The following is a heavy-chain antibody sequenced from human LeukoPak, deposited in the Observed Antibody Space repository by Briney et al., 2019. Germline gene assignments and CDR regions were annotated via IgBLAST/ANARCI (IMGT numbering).Heavy chain of an antibody. V-gene: IGHV3-33*06. CDR2: IWYDGSNK. CDR1: GFTFSSYG. CDR3: AKESDYYGSGSSVRRYFDY. J-gene: IGHJ4*02. D-gene: IGHD3-10*01. Sequence: GRSLRLSCAASGFTFSSYGVHWVRQAPGKGLEWVAVIWYDGSNKYYADSVKGRFTISRDNSKNTLYLQMNSLRAEDTAVYYCAKESDYYGSGSSVRRYFDYWGQGTLVTVSS.